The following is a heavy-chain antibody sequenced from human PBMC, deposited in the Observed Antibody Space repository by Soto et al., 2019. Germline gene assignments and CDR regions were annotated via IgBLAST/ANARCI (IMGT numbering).Heavy chain of an antibody. CDR1: GGSFSDYH. J-gene: IGHJ4*02. V-gene: IGHV4-34*01. CDR3: ARGGGGPARY. CDR2: ISQSGST. D-gene: IGHD3-10*01. Sequence: SETLSLTCAVYGGSFSDYHWSWIRQTPGRGLEWIGEISQSGSTNYNPSLKTRVTISLDTSKNQFSLKLRSLTAADTAVYYCARGGGGPARYWGQGTKVTVSS.